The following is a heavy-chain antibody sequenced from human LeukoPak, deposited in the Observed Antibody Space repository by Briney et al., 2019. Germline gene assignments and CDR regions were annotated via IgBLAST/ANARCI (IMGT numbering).Heavy chain of an antibody. V-gene: IGHV3-21*01. CDR2: ISSSSSYI. CDR1: GFTFSSYS. J-gene: IGHJ4*02. D-gene: IGHD3-22*01. CDR3: ARSPIYYYDSSGYYSSFDY. Sequence: KTGGSLRLSCAASGFTFSSYSMNWVRQAPGKGLEWVSSISSSSSYIYYADSVKGRFTISRDNAKNSLYLQMNSLRAEDTAVYYCARSPIYYYDSSGYYSSFDYWGQGTLVTVSS.